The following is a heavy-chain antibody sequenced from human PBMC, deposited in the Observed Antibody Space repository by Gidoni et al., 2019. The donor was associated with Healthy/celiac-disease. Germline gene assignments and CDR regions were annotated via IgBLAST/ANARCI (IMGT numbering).Heavy chain of an antibody. J-gene: IGHJ6*02. CDR3: ARVCVAAAGTWDVGMDV. CDR2: MNPNSGNT. V-gene: IGHV1-8*01. D-gene: IGHD6-13*01. CDR1: GYTFTSYD. Sequence: VQLVQSGPEFKKPGASVKVSCKASGYTFTSYDINWVRQATGQGLEWMGWMNPNSGNTGYAQKFQGRVTMTRNTSISTAYMELSSLRSEDTAVYYCARVCVAAAGTWDVGMDVWGQGTTVTVSS.